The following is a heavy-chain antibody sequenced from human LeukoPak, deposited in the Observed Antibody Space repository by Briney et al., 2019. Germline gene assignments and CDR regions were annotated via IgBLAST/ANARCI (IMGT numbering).Heavy chain of an antibody. Sequence: GGSLRLSCAASGFTFSRYWIHWVRQAPGKGLVWVSRINPDGSTTTYADSVKGRFTISRDNAKNTLYLQMSSLRAEDTAVYYCARSAFRDRSGYYHDYWGQGTLVTVSS. D-gene: IGHD3-22*01. CDR3: ARSAFRDRSGYYHDY. CDR2: INPDGSTT. CDR1: GFTFSRYW. J-gene: IGHJ4*01. V-gene: IGHV3-74*01.